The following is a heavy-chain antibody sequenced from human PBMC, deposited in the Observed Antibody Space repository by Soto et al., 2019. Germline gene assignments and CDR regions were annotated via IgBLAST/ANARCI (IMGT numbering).Heavy chain of an antibody. CDR2: ISTTGSDS. J-gene: IGHJ4*02. D-gene: IGHD2-8*02. V-gene: IGHV3-23*01. CDR3: AKQGHYWYFDY. Sequence: GGSLRLSCAASGFTFSTYGMTWVRQAPGKGLEWVATISTTGSDSYYADSVKGRFTISRDNSKNTLYFEMNNLRAEDTAIYFCAKQGHYWYFDYWGRGTLVTVSS. CDR1: GFTFSTYG.